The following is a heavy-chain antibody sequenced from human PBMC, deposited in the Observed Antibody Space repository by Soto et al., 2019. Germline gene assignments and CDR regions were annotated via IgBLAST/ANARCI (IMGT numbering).Heavy chain of an antibody. V-gene: IGHV4-59*01. D-gene: IGHD5-12*01. Sequence: SETLSLTCTVSGGSISSYYWSWIRQPPGKGLEWIGYIYYSGSTNYNPSLKSRVTISVDTSKNQFSLKLSSGTAADTAVYYCARGGRLRRNYYYYYGMDVWGQGTTVTVSS. CDR2: IYYSGST. CDR3: ARGGRLRRNYYYYYGMDV. J-gene: IGHJ6*02. CDR1: GGSISSYY.